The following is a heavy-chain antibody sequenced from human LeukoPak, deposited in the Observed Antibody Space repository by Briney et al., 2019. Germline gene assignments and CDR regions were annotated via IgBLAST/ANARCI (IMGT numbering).Heavy chain of an antibody. V-gene: IGHV3-21*01. J-gene: IGHJ4*02. CDR2: ISSSSSYI. Sequence: PGGTLRLSCAASGFTFSSYSMNWVRQAPGKGLECVSSISSSSSYIYYADSVKGRFTISRDNAKNSLYLQMNSLRAEDTAVYYCASSAGYSSGWYDYWGQGTLVTVSS. CDR3: ASSAGYSSGWYDY. D-gene: IGHD6-19*01. CDR1: GFTFSSYS.